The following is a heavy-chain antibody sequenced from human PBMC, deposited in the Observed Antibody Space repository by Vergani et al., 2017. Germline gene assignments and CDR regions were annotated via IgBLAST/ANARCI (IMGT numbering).Heavy chain of an antibody. D-gene: IGHD6-13*01. CDR2: ISYDGSNK. V-gene: IGHV3-30-3*01. J-gene: IGHJ4*02. CDR1: GFTFSSYA. Sequence: QVQLVESGGGVVQPGRSLRLSCAASGFTFSSYAMHWVRQAPGKGLEWVAVISYDGSNKYYADSVKGRFTISRDNSKNTLYLQMKSLRAEDTAVYYCARVRSQIAAAGTAFDYGGQGTLVTVSS. CDR3: ARVRSQIAAAGTAFDY.